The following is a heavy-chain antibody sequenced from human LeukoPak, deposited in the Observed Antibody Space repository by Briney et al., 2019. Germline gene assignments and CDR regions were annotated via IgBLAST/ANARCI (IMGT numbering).Heavy chain of an antibody. Sequence: PGGSLRLSCSASRFTFSYYAMHWVRQAPGKRLEFVSGISNNGGNTYYADSVKGRFTISRDNSKNTLYLQMSSLRPEDAAVYYCARGGGSGWPYFDYWGQGILDTVSS. V-gene: IGHV3-64D*09. D-gene: IGHD6-19*01. CDR3: ARGGGSGWPYFDY. CDR2: ISNNGGNT. J-gene: IGHJ4*02. CDR1: RFTFSYYA.